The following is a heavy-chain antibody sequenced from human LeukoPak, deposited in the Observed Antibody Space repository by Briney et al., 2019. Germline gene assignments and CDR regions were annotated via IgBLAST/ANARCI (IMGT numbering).Heavy chain of an antibody. D-gene: IGHD2-2*01. Sequence: GGSLRLSCAASGFTFSSYAMHWVRQAPGKGLEWVAVISYDGSNKYYADSVKGRFTISRDNSKNTLYLQMNSLRAEDTAVYYCAREDIVVVPAAMPKDSYYYYGMDVWGQGTTVTVSS. CDR3: AREDIVVVPAAMPKDSYYYYGMDV. CDR2: ISYDGSNK. CDR1: GFTFSSYA. V-gene: IGHV3-30-3*01. J-gene: IGHJ6*02.